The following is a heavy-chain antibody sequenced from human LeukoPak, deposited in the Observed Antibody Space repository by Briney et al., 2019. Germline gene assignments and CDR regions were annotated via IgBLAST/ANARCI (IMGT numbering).Heavy chain of an antibody. V-gene: IGHV1-46*01. Sequence: GASVKVSCKASGYTFTSYYMHWVRQAPGQGLEWMGIINPSGGSTSYAQKFQGRVTMTRDTSTSTVYMELSSLRSEDTAVYYCARDSDASVDIVATLNWFDPWGQGTLVTVSS. CDR1: GYTFTSYY. CDR3: ARDSDASVDIVATLNWFDP. J-gene: IGHJ5*02. CDR2: INPSGGST. D-gene: IGHD5-12*01.